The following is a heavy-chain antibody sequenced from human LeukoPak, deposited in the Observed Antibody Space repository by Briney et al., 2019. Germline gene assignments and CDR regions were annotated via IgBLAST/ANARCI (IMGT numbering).Heavy chain of an antibody. CDR3: ARGGVPPKVAATGFPY. CDR1: GGSFSGYY. D-gene: IGHD2-15*01. V-gene: IGHV4-34*01. J-gene: IGHJ4*02. Sequence: SETLSLTCAVYGGSFSGYYWSWIRQPPGKGLEWIGEINHSGSTNYSPSLKSRVTISVDTSKNQFSLKLSSVTAADTAVYYCARGGVPPKVAATGFPYWGQGTLVTVSS. CDR2: INHSGST.